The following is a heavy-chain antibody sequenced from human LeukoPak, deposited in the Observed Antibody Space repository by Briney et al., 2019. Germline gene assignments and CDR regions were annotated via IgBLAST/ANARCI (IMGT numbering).Heavy chain of an antibody. CDR2: SHSNGDT. Sequence: PWETLSLTCSVSGGSITSYYWSWVRQPPGKGLEWIAYSHSNGDTNYNPSLKSRITISVDASKNEISLKLRSVTAADTAVYYCTSESEGTLYDSTAAFDNWDQGTLVTVSS. CDR3: TSESEGTLYDSTAAFDN. D-gene: IGHD3-22*01. CDR1: GGSITSYY. V-gene: IGHV4-59*01. J-gene: IGHJ4*02.